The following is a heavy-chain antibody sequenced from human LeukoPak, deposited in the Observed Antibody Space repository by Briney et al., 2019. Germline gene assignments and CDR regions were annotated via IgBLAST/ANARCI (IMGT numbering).Heavy chain of an antibody. Sequence: SETLSLTCTVSGGSISSYYWSWIRRPPGKGLEWIGYIYYSGSTNYNPSLKSRVTISVDTSKNQFSLKLSSVTAADTAVDYCAKERAVTTYYYFDYWGQGTLVTVSS. D-gene: IGHD4-17*01. CDR1: GGSISSYY. CDR3: AKERAVTTYYYFDY. V-gene: IGHV4-59*01. CDR2: IYYSGST. J-gene: IGHJ4*02.